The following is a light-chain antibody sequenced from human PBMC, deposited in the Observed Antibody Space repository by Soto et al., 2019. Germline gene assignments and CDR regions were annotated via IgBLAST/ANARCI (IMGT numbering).Light chain of an antibody. Sequence: DIQMTQSPSSLSASVGDRVTITCRASQSISSHLNWYQQKPGKAPKLVIYAASTLQSGVPSRFSGSGSGTDFTLTISSLQPEDFATYSCQHSHSTPLTFGGGTKV. CDR3: QHSHSTPLT. CDR2: AAS. J-gene: IGKJ4*01. V-gene: IGKV1-39*01. CDR1: QSISSH.